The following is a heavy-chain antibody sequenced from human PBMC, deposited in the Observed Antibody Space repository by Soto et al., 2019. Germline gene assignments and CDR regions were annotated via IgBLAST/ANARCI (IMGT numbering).Heavy chain of an antibody. CDR2: ISYDGSNK. D-gene: IGHD2-15*01. CDR3: AKGWSGSFDY. J-gene: IGHJ4*02. Sequence: QVQLVESGGGVVQPGRSLRLSCAASGFTFSSYGMHWVRQAPGKGLEWVAVISYDGSNKYYADSVKGRFTISRDNSKNTLYLQMNSLRAEDTAVYYCAKGWSGSFDYWGQGTLVTVSS. CDR1: GFTFSSYG. V-gene: IGHV3-30*18.